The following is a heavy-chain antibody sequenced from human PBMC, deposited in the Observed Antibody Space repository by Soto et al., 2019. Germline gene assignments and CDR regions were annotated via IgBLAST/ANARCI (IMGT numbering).Heavy chain of an antibody. V-gene: IGHV4-59*01. Sequence: SETLSLTSTVSGGSIRKVYWSWIRQAPGKGLEWIGFIFHSGNAKYNPSLKSRVTISVDTSKNQFSLSLDSVTAADTAVYFCARAHAPTLPFDSWGQGTLVTVS. J-gene: IGHJ4*01. CDR3: ARAHAPTLPFDS. CDR1: GGSIRKVY. D-gene: IGHD2-15*01. CDR2: IFHSGNA.